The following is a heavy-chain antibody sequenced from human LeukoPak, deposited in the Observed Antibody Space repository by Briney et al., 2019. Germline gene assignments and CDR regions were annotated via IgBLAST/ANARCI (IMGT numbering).Heavy chain of an antibody. CDR2: ISSSSTTI. J-gene: IGHJ5*02. CDR3: ARDATYYYDSSGYYPS. Sequence: HAGGSLRLSCAASGFTFSSYSMNWVRQAPGKGLEWVSYISSSSTTIYYAGSVKGRFTISRDNAKNSLYLQMNSLRAEDTAVYYCARDATYYYDSSGYYPSWGQGTLVTVSS. D-gene: IGHD3-22*01. V-gene: IGHV3-48*04. CDR1: GFTFSSYS.